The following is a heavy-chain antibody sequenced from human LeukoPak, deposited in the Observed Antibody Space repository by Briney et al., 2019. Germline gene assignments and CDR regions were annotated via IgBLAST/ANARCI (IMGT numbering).Heavy chain of an antibody. J-gene: IGHJ3*02. V-gene: IGHV4-34*01. Sequence: SETLSLTCAVYGGSFSGYYWSWIRQPPGKGLEWIGEINHSGSTNYNPSLKSRVTISVDTSKNQFSLKLSSVTAADTAVYYCARPHSGATTAFDIWGQGTMVTVSS. CDR1: GGSFSGYY. CDR3: ARPHSGATTAFDI. D-gene: IGHD1-26*01. CDR2: INHSGST.